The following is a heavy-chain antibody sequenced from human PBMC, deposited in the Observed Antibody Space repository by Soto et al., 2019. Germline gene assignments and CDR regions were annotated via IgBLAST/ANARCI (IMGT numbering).Heavy chain of an antibody. D-gene: IGHD6-19*01. CDR3: ARGNSGCDY. Sequence: GGSLRLSCAASGVTFDNYAMHWVRQAPGKGLEWVSGISWNSNTIAYADSWKGRFTISRDNAKNSLYLQMNSLRAEDTAVYYCARGNSGCDYWGQGTLVTVSS. CDR2: ISWNSNTI. J-gene: IGHJ4*02. CDR1: GVTFDNYA. V-gene: IGHV3-9*01.